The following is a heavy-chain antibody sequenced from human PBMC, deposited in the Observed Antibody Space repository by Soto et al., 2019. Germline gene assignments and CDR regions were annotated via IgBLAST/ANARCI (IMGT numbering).Heavy chain of an antibody. CDR2: IKKRADGGTA. D-gene: IGHD6-19*01. Sequence: GGSLRLSCASSGVTFSNAWRNWVRQAPGKGLEWIGRIKKRADGGTADHATPVKGRFTISRDDSKNTLYLRWSSLKASDTAMFYCARSDTSGWREADYWGQGTLVTVSS. V-gene: IGHV3-15*01. J-gene: IGHJ4*02. CDR3: ARSDTSGWREADY. CDR1: GVTFSNAW.